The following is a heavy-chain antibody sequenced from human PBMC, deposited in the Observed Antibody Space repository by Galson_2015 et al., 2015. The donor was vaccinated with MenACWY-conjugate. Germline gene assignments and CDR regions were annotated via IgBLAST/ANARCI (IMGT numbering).Heavy chain of an antibody. CDR3: AKGGFYYYYGMDV. J-gene: IGHJ6*02. V-gene: IGHV3-23*01. CDR2: ISVRGDDT. CDR1: GFTFRNYA. Sequence: SLRLSCAVSGFTFRNYAMSWVRQAPGKGLEWVSAISVRGDDTFYADSVKGRFTVPRDNSKNTLYLQMNTLRSEDTALYYCAKGGFYYYYGMDVWGQGTTVTVSS.